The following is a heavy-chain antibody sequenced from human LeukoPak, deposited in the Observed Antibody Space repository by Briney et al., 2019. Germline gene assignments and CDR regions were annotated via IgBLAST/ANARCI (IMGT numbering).Heavy chain of an antibody. CDR2: IYTSGST. V-gene: IGHV4-61*02. D-gene: IGHD3-10*01. CDR3: ARDDEEFGELRRFDP. J-gene: IGHJ5*02. CDR1: GGSISSGIYY. Sequence: SETLSLTCTVSGGSISSGIYYWSWIRQPAGKGLEWIGRIYTSGSTNYNPSLKSRVTISVDTSKNQFSLKLSFVTAADTAVYYCARDDEEFGELRRFDPWGQGTLVTVSS.